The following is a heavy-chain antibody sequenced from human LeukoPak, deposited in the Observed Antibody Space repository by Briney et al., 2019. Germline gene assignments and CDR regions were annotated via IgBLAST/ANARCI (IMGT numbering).Heavy chain of an antibody. D-gene: IGHD3-22*01. Sequence: PSETLSLTCTVSGGSITNYYWSWIRKPPGRGLDWIAYIYHSGSTSYNPSLKSRVTISVDTSKNQFSLNLSSVTAADTAVYYCARGRAYYDSTGYYYWGQGTLVTVSS. CDR1: GGSITNYY. J-gene: IGHJ4*02. CDR2: IYHSGST. CDR3: ARGRAYYDSTGYYY. V-gene: IGHV4-59*01.